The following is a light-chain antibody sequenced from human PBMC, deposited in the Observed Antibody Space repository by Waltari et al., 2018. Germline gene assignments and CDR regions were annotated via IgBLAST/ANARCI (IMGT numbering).Light chain of an antibody. V-gene: IGLV1-44*01. J-gene: IGLJ2*01. CDR2: NNE. CDR1: GSSVDTDA. CDR3: AAWDDSLDGLAL. Sequence: QSVLTQPPSASGTPGQSVTISCSRSGSSVDTDAFNWYQQLPGTAPNLLIYNNEDRPSVVPCVFPCSKSGASASLAISGLQSEDEANYYCAAWDDSLDGLALFGGGTRLTVL.